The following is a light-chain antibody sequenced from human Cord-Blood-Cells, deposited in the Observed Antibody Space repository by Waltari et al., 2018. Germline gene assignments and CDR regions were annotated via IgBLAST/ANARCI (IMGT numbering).Light chain of an antibody. CDR1: SSDVGGYNY. Sequence: QSALTQPASESGSPGQSITISCTGTSSDVGGYNYVPWYQQHPGKAPKVMIYDVRNRPSGVSNRVSGAKSGNTASLTISGLQAEDEADYYCSSYTSSSTLEVFGTGTKVTVL. J-gene: IGLJ1*01. CDR3: SSYTSSSTLEV. CDR2: DVR. V-gene: IGLV2-14*01.